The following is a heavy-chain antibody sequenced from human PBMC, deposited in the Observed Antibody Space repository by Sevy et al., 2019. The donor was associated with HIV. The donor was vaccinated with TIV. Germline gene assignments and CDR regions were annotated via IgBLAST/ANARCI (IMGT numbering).Heavy chain of an antibody. Sequence: SETLSLTCTVSGGSISGYYWSWIRQPPGKGLEWIGYISYSGSTNYNPSLKSRVTISVDTSTNEFSLKLSSVTAADTAVYYCARSRVITGTFHYWGQGTLVTVSS. V-gene: IGHV4-59*01. CDR2: ISYSGST. J-gene: IGHJ4*02. CDR3: ARSRVITGTFHY. D-gene: IGHD1-20*01. CDR1: GGSISGYY.